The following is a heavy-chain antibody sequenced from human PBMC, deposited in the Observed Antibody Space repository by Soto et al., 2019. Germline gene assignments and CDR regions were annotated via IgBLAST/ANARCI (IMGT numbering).Heavy chain of an antibody. CDR2: INPSGST. Sequence: QVQLQQWGAGLLKPSETLSLTCAVYGGSFSGYYWSWIRQPPGKGLEGIGEINPSGSTKYNPSLKSRVTISLDTSKIQFALKRSSVSAAHTAVYYCGGGLPAVSPGYYFDYWGQGTLVTVSS. CDR1: GGSFSGYY. CDR3: GGGLPAVSPGYYFDY. D-gene: IGHD3-16*02. J-gene: IGHJ4*02. V-gene: IGHV4-34*01.